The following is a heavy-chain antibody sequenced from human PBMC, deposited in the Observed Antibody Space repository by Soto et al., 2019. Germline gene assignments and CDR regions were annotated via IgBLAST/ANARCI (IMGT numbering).Heavy chain of an antibody. V-gene: IGHV5-51*01. Sequence: GESLKISCNASGYIFIDYWIGWVLHMPGKGLEWMGIVYPRDSDTRYSPSFQGQVTISADRSTGTAFLQWRSLKASDTALYYCARPPLPGYSIHFNSWGQGTLVTVSS. CDR3: ARPPLPGYSIHFNS. D-gene: IGHD2-15*01. J-gene: IGHJ4*02. CDR1: GYIFIDYW. CDR2: VYPRDSDT.